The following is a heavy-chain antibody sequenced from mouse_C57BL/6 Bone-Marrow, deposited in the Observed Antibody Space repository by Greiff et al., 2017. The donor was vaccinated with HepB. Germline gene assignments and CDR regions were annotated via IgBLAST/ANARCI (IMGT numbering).Heavy chain of an antibody. CDR2: INPYNGGT. CDR1: GYTFTDYY. CDR3: ARGGYYGSSPFAY. J-gene: IGHJ3*01. V-gene: IGHV1-19*01. Sequence: EVKLQQSGPVLVKPGASVKMSCKASGYTFTDYYMNWVKQSHGKSLEWIGVINPYNGGTSYNQKFKGKATLTVDKSSSTAYMELNSLTSEDSAVYYCARGGYYGSSPFAYWGQGTLVTVSA. D-gene: IGHD1-1*01.